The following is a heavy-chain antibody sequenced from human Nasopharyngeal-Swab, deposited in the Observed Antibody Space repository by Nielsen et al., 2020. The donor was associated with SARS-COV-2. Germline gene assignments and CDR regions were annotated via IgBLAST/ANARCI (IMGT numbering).Heavy chain of an antibody. CDR3: ARGPRGYYDSSGYWGDYYYGMDV. Sequence: SETLSLTCTVSGGSISSYYWSWIRQPPGKGLEWIGYIYYSGSTNYNPPLKSRVTISVDTSKNQFSLKLSSVTAADTAVYYCARGPRGYYDSSGYWGDYYYGMDVWGQGTTVTVSS. D-gene: IGHD3-22*01. CDR1: GGSISSYY. CDR2: IYYSGST. J-gene: IGHJ6*02. V-gene: IGHV4-59*13.